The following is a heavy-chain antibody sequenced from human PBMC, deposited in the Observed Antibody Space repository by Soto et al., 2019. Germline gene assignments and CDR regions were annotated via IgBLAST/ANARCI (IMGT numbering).Heavy chain of an antibody. CDR1: GFTFSSYG. J-gene: IGHJ6*03. Sequence: QPGGSLRLSCAASGFTFSSYGMHWVRQAPGKGLEWVAVISYDGSNKYYADSVKGRFTISRDNSKNTLYLQMNSLRAEDTAVYYCAKDGYTPREYQLLVYYYYMDVWGKGTTVTVSS. D-gene: IGHD2-2*01. V-gene: IGHV3-30*18. CDR3: AKDGYTPREYQLLVYYYYMDV. CDR2: ISYDGSNK.